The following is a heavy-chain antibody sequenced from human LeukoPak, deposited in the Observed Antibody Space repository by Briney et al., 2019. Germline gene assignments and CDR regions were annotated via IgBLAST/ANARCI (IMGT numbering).Heavy chain of an antibody. V-gene: IGHV1-2*02. CDR3: ARGWQINSSGGFVDP. CDR1: GYIFTDYY. CDR2: INPNSGGT. Sequence: ASVRVSCKASGYIFTDYYVHWIRQAPGQGLEWMGLINPNSGGTNFAQKFQGRVTMTSDTSITTAYMELSSLSSDDTAVYYCARGWQINSSGGFVDPWGQGTLVTVSS. D-gene: IGHD6-6*01. J-gene: IGHJ5*02.